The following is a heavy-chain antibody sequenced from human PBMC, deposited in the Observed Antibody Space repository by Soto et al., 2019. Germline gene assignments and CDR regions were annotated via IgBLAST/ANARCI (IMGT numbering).Heavy chain of an antibody. CDR2: IAYDGNDK. V-gene: IGHV3-30*03. CDR3: ARDVGKYVTYYYGRDG. Sequence: QAQLVESGGGVVQPGRYLRLSCAASEFTFNTYEMHWVRQAPGKGREWVAVIAYDGNDKYYADSVKGRFTISRDNSNNALTLQMNTLSPEDTGMYYCARDVGKYVTYYYGRDGRGQGTTVTVS. J-gene: IGHJ6*02. D-gene: IGHD1-26*01. CDR1: EFTFNTYE.